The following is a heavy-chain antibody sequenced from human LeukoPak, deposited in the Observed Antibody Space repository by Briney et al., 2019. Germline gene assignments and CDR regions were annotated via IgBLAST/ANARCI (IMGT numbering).Heavy chain of an antibody. V-gene: IGHV3-7*01. CDR3: TSWGDTTAEYFQR. J-gene: IGHJ1*01. Sequence: GGSLRLSCVVSGFTFNRCWMNWVRQAPGQGLEWVAHINPDGRDTYFVNSVKGRFTISRDNAQNSMYLQMNSLRVEDTAVYYCTSWGDTTAEYFQRWGQGTLVSVSS. D-gene: IGHD2-21*02. CDR2: INPDGRDT. CDR1: GFTFNRCW.